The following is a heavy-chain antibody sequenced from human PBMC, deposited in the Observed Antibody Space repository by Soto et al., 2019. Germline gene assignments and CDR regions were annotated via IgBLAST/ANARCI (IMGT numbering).Heavy chain of an antibody. CDR1: GGTFNTYT. J-gene: IGHJ1*01. D-gene: IGHD1-26*01. CDR2: IIPIFGTT. V-gene: IGHV1-69*13. CDR3: ARIPRYSFPTSDPLDN. Sequence: ASVKVSCKASGGTFNTYTFSWVRQAPGQGLEWMGSIIPIFGTTHYAQSFQGRLSITADQSSTTTYMELRSLTSHDTALYYCARIPRYSFPTSDPLDNWGQGTLVTVSS.